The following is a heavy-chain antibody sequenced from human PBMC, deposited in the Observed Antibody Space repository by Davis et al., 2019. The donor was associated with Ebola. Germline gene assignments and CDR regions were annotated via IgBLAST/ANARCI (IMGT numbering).Heavy chain of an antibody. D-gene: IGHD6-6*01. V-gene: IGHV3-73*01. CDR1: GFTFSGSA. Sequence: GGSLRLFCAASGFTFSGSAMHWVRQASGKGLEWVGRIRSKANSYATAYAASVKGRFTISRDDSKNTAYLQMNSLKTEDTAVYYCTGSSSGVDYWGQGTLVTVSS. J-gene: IGHJ4*02. CDR2: IRSKANSYAT. CDR3: TGSSSGVDY.